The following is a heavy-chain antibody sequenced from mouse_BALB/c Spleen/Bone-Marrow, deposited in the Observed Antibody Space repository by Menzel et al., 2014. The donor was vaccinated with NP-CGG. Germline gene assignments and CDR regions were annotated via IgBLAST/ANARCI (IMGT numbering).Heavy chain of an antibody. CDR1: GYAFTNYL. D-gene: IGHD2-10*01. V-gene: IGHV1-54*01. Sequence: QVQLQQSGAEMVRPGTSVKVSCKASGYAFTNYLIEGVKQRPGQGLEWIGVINPGSGGTNYNEKFKGKATLTADKSSNTAYMQLSSLTSDDSAVYFCARGAYYGNSFDYWGQGTTLTVSS. CDR3: ARGAYYGNSFDY. CDR2: INPGSGGT. J-gene: IGHJ2*01.